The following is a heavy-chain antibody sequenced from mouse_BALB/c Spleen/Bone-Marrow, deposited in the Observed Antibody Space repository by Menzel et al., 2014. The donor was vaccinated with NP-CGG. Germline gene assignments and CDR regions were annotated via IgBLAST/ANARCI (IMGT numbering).Heavy chain of an antibody. CDR1: GFNIKDTY. V-gene: IGHV14-3*02. D-gene: IGHD2-3*01. CDR2: IDPANDNT. Sequence: EVQGVESGAEFVKPGASVKLSCTASGFNIKDTYMHWVKRSPEQGLEWIGRIDPANDNTKYDPNFQGTATIPADTSSNTAYLQLDSLTSEDTAVYYCTRADGYYDWFAYWGQGTLVTVSA. J-gene: IGHJ3*01. CDR3: TRADGYYDWFAY.